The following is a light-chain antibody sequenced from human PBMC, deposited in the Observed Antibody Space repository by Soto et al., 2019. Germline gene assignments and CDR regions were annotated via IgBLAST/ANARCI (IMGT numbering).Light chain of an antibody. CDR2: EVS. J-gene: IGLJ1*01. Sequence: QSVLTQPASVSGSPGQSITISCTGTSSDVGADNYVYWYQQLPDKAPKLMIYEVSTRPSGVSNRFSGSKSGNTASLTISGLQADDEADYYCSSYTTSDTPFVFGTGTKLTVL. CDR1: SSDVGADNY. CDR3: SSYTTSDTPFV. V-gene: IGLV2-14*01.